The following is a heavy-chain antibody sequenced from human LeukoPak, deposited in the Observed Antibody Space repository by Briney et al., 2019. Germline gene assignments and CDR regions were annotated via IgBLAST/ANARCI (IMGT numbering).Heavy chain of an antibody. CDR3: ARTSYQTTVLTLSFDY. CDR2: TYYRSKWYN. J-gene: IGHJ4*02. Sequence: SQTLSLTCAISGDSVSSNSAAWNWIRQSPSRGLEWLGRTYYRSKWYNDYAVSVKSRITINPDTSKNQFSLQLNSVTPEDTAVYYCARTSYQTTVLTLSFDYWGQGTLVTVSS. CDR1: GDSVSSNSAA. D-gene: IGHD4-23*01. V-gene: IGHV6-1*01.